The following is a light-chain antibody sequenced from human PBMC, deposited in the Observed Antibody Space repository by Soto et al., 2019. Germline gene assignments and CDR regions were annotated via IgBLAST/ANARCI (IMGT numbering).Light chain of an antibody. Sequence: EIVLTQSPGTLSLSPGERATLSCRASQSVRSSYLAWYQQKLGQAPRLLIYGASSRAIGIPDRFSGSGSGTDFTLTISRLEPEDFAVYYCQQYATSPWTFDQGTKVEIK. CDR3: QQYATSPWT. CDR1: QSVRSSY. CDR2: GAS. J-gene: IGKJ1*01. V-gene: IGKV3-20*01.